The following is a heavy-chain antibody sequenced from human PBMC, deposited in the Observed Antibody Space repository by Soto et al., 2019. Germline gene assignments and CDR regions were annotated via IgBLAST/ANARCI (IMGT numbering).Heavy chain of an antibody. CDR1: GGSFSSYA. CDR2: IIPIFGAA. V-gene: IGHV1-69*06. J-gene: IGHJ4*02. D-gene: IGHD6-6*01. Sequence: ASLKVSRKSFGGSFSSYASRWVRQAPGQGLEWMGGIIPIFGAANYAQKFQGRVTITADKSTSTAYMELSSLRSEDTAVYYCARDPHYSSSLSYWGQGTLVTVSS. CDR3: ARDPHYSSSLSY.